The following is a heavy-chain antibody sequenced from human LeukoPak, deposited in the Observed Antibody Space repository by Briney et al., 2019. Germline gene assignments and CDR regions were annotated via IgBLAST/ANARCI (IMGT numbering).Heavy chain of an antibody. CDR3: ARDRTTVTSWGLFDY. D-gene: IGHD4-17*01. J-gene: IGHJ4*02. CDR2: IIPIFGTA. CDR1: GGTFSSYA. Sequence: SVKVSCKASGGTFSSYAISWVRQAPGQGLEWMGRIIPIFGTANYAQKFQGRVTITTDESTSTAYMELSSLRSEDTAVYYCARDRTTVTSWGLFDYWGQGTLVTVSS. V-gene: IGHV1-69*05.